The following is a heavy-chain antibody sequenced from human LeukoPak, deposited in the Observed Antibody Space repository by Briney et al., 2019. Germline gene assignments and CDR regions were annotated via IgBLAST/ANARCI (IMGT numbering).Heavy chain of an antibody. CDR2: ISAYNGNT. Sequence: ASVKVSCKASGYTCTSYGISWVRQAPGQGLEWMGWISAYNGNTNYAQKLQGRVTMTTDTSTSTAYMELRSLRSDDTAVYYCARDYYDSSGYIYYGMDVWGQGTTVTVSS. CDR1: GYTCTSYG. D-gene: IGHD3-22*01. CDR3: ARDYYDSSGYIYYGMDV. V-gene: IGHV1-18*01. J-gene: IGHJ6*02.